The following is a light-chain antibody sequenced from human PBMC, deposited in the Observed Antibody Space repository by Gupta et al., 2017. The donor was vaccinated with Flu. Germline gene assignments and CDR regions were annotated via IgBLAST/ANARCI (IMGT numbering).Light chain of an antibody. J-gene: IGLJ7*01. CDR2: DNN. CDR3: GTWDSRLSAAV. Sequence: QPVFTQPPSVSAAPGQKVTISCSGSSSNIGNNYVSWYQQLPGTTPKLLIYDNNKRPSGIPDRFSGSKSGTSATLGITGLQTGDEADYYCGTWDSRLSAAVFGGGTQLTVL. V-gene: IGLV1-51*01. CDR1: SSNIGNNY.